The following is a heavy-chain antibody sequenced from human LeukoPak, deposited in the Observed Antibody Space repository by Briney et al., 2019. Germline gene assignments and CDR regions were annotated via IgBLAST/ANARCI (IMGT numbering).Heavy chain of an antibody. CDR1: GFTFSSYG. J-gene: IGHJ6*03. CDR2: ISGSGGST. Sequence: PGGSLRLSCAASGFTFSSYGMSWVRQAPGKGLEWVSAISGSGGSTYYADSVKGRFTISRDNAKNSLYLQMNSLRAEDTAVYYCASPARHPNYYFYYMDVWGKGTTVTVSS. CDR3: ASPARHPNYYFYYMDV. V-gene: IGHV3-23*01.